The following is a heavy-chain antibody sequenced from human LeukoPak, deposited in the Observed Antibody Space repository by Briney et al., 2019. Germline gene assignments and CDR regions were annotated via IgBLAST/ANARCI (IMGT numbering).Heavy chain of an antibody. J-gene: IGHJ6*02. CDR2: IYSGGST. D-gene: IGHD1-26*01. CDR3: ARERINSGSYPGYYYYYGMDV. V-gene: IGHV3-53*04. CDR1: GFTVSSNY. Sequence: PGGSLRLSCAASGFTVSSNYMSWVRQAPGKGLEWVSVIYSGGSTYYADSVKGRFTISRHNSKNTLYLQMNSLRAEDTAVYYCARERINSGSYPGYYYYYGMDVWGQGTTVTVSS.